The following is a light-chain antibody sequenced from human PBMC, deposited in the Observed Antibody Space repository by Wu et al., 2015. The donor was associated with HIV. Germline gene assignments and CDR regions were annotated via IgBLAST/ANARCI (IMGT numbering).Light chain of an antibody. CDR3: LQDYDYPRT. CDR2: KAS. Sequence: DIQMTQSPSTLSASVGDTVTITCRASQSISSWLAWYQQKPGKAPKLLIYKASSLESGVPSRFSGSGSGTEFTLTISSLQPDDFATYYCLQDYDYPRTFGQGTKVDLK. CDR1: QSISSW. J-gene: IGKJ1*01. V-gene: IGKV1-5*03.